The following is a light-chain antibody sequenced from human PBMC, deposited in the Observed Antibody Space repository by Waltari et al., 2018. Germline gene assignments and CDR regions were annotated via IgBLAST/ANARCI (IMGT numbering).Light chain of an antibody. CDR2: GAS. J-gene: IGKJ1*01. Sequence: DIVLTQSPGTLSLSPGERDTLSCRASQSVSRALAWYQQNPGQAPRLLIYGASNSATGIPDRFSGSGSGTDFSLIISRLEPEDFAVYYCQHYVSLPVTFGQGTKVEIK. V-gene: IGKV3-20*01. CDR1: QSVSRA. CDR3: QHYVSLPVT.